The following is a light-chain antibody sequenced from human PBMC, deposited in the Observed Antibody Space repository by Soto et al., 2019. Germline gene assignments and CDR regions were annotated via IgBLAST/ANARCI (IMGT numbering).Light chain of an antibody. CDR1: SSNIGAGYD. Sequence: QSALTQPPSVSGAPGQSVTISCTGSSSNIGAGYDLHWYQQLPGTAPKLLIYGNSNRPSGVPDRFSGSKSGTSASLAITGLQAEDEADYYCQSYDSSLSAYVFGTGTKVTVL. CDR3: QSYDSSLSAYV. V-gene: IGLV1-40*01. CDR2: GNS. J-gene: IGLJ1*01.